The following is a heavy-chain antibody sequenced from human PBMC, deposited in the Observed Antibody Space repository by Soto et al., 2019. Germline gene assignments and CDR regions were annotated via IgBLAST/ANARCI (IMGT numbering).Heavy chain of an antibody. V-gene: IGHV5-51*01. J-gene: IGHJ4*02. CDR2: IYPGDSGT. D-gene: IGHD3-10*01. CDR3: ARHYGHYFDY. Sequence: WIGWVRQLPGKGLEWMGIIYPGDSGTRYSPSFRGQVTISVDKSITTAYLQWSSLKASDTAMYYCARHYGHYFDYWGQGTLVTVSS. CDR1: W.